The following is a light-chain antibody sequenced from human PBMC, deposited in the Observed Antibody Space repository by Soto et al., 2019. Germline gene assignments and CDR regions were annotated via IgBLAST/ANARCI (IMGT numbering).Light chain of an antibody. CDR3: RQYGRSLEFA. J-gene: IGKJ4*01. Sequence: IVLTQSPGTLSLSPGERATLSCRASQTVTNNFLAWYQEKPGRGPRLLIYGASTRATGIPDRFSGSGSGTDFTLTISRLDPEDFAVYYCRQYGRSLEFAVGGGTMVEIK. CDR2: GAS. CDR1: QTVTNNF. V-gene: IGKV3-20*01.